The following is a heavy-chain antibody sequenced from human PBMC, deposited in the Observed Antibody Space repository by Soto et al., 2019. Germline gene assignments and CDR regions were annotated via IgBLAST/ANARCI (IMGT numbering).Heavy chain of an antibody. CDR3: ARLPWADYGGIFDP. D-gene: IGHD4-17*01. CDR1: GGSISRNY. Sequence: SETLSLTCTVSGGSISRNYWSWIRQPPGKGLEWIGYIYYSGGTNYNPSLKSRVTISVDTSKNQFSLKLSSVTAADTALYYCARLPWADYGGIFDPWGQGTLVTVSS. V-gene: IGHV4-59*01. CDR2: IYYSGGT. J-gene: IGHJ5*02.